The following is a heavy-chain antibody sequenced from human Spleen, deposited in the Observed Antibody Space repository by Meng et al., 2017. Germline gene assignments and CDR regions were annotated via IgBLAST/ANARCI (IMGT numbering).Heavy chain of an antibody. Sequence: SEILSLNCTVSGGSITSTNYYRAWIRQPPRKGLEYIGSVYYSGSTFYNPSLKSRVTISVGTSKNQYSLKLTSVTAADTAMYYCYTHHRYSWFDPWGQGTLVTVSS. D-gene: IGHD1-14*01. CDR1: GGSITSTNYY. CDR3: YTHHRYSWFDP. CDR2: VYYSGST. J-gene: IGHJ5*02. V-gene: IGHV4-39*07.